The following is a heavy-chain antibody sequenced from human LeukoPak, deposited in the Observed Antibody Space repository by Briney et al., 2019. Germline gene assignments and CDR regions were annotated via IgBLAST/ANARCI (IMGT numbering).Heavy chain of an antibody. CDR1: GYTFTGYY. J-gene: IGHJ4*02. V-gene: IGHV1-2*02. CDR3: ARDWAYYYDSSGYYYVY. CDR2: INPNSGGT. D-gene: IGHD3-22*01. Sequence: ASVKVSCKASGYTFTGYYMHWVRQAPGQGLEWMGWINPNSGGTNYAQKFQGRVTMTRDTSISTAYMELSRLRSDDTAVYYCARDWAYYYDSSGYYYVYWGQGTLVTVSS.